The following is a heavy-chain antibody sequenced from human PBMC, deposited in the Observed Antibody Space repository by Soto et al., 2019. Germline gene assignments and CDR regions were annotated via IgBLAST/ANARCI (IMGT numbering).Heavy chain of an antibody. J-gene: IGHJ5*02. CDR1: GGSISSGGYY. Sequence: SETLSLTCTVSGGSISSGGYYWSWIRQHPGKGLEWIGYIYYSGSTYYNPSLKSRVTISVDTSKNQFSLKLSSVTAADTAVYYCARGPPYCSSWYPCGGDNWFDPWGQGTLVTVSS. CDR2: IYYSGST. CDR3: ARGPPYCSSWYPCGGDNWFDP. D-gene: IGHD6-13*01. V-gene: IGHV4-31*03.